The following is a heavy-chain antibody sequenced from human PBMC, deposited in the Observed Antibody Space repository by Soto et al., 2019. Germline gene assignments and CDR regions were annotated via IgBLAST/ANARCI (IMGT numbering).Heavy chain of an antibody. J-gene: IGHJ4*02. CDR2: INAGNGNT. CDR1: GYTFTSYA. D-gene: IGHD3-3*01. CDR3: ARGLRFLEWFDY. V-gene: IGHV1-3*01. Sequence: ASVKVSCKASGYTFTSYAMHWVRQAPGQRLEWMGWINAGNGNTKYSQKFQGRVTITRDTSASTAYMELSSLRSEDTAVYYCARGLRFLEWFDYWGQGTLVTVSS.